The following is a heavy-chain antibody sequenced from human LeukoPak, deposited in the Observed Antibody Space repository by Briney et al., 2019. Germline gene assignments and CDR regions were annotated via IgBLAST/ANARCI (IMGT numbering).Heavy chain of an antibody. D-gene: IGHD2-2*01. V-gene: IGHV1-69*13. Sequence: ASVKVSCKASGGTFSSYAISWVRQAPGQGLEWMGGIIPIFATANYAQKFQGRVTITADESTSTAYMELSSLRSEDTAVYYCARVEGYCSSTSCYDTWFDPWGQGTLVTVSS. J-gene: IGHJ5*02. CDR3: ARVEGYCSSTSCYDTWFDP. CDR2: IIPIFATA. CDR1: GGTFSSYA.